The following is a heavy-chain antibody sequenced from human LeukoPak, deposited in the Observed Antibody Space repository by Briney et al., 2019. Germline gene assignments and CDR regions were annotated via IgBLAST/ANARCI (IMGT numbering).Heavy chain of an antibody. Sequence: SETLSLTCTVSGGSISSYYWSWIPQPPGKGLEWIGYIYYSGSTNYNPSLKSRVTISVDTSKNQFSLKLSSVTAADTAVYYCARDKYDCSSTSCSGRYYYGMDVWGQGTTVTVSS. D-gene: IGHD2-2*01. V-gene: IGHV4-59*01. J-gene: IGHJ6*02. CDR1: GGSISSYY. CDR2: IYYSGST. CDR3: ARDKYDCSSTSCSGRYYYGMDV.